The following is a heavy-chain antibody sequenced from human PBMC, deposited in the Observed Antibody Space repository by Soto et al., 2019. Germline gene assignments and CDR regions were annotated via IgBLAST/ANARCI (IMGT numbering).Heavy chain of an antibody. CDR3: ARWNVQHDSYGYF. Sequence: GGSLILSCAASGFTFSSFPMHWVRQAPGRGLEWVALISSDGSNKYYADAVKGRFTISRDNSKNTLYLQMNSLRGEDTAVYYCARWNVQHDSYGYFWGQGTQVTVSS. CDR2: ISSDGSNK. CDR1: GFTFSSFP. D-gene: IGHD5-18*01. J-gene: IGHJ4*02. V-gene: IGHV3-30-3*01.